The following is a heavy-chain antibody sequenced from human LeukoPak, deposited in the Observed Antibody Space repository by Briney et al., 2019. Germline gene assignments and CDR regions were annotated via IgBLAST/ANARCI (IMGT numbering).Heavy chain of an antibody. CDR1: GGTFSSYT. D-gene: IGHD4/OR15-4a*01. CDR3: ARVYTPDYGDT. J-gene: IGHJ3*01. V-gene: IGHV1-8*02. CDR2: MNPNSGNT. Sequence: ASVKVSCKASGGTFSSYTISWVRQATGQGLEWMGWMNPNSGNTGYAQKFQGRVTMTRNTSISTAYMELSSLRSEDTAVCYCARVYTPDYGDTWGQGTMVTVSS.